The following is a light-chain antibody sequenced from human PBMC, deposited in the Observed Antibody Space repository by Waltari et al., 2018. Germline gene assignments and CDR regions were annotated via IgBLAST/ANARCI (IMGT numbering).Light chain of an antibody. CDR2: EVS. V-gene: IGLV2-23*02. CDR1: SSDFGSYNL. CDR3: CSYAGSSTS. J-gene: IGLJ2*01. Sequence: QSALTQPASVSGSPGQSITISCTGTSSDFGSYNLVSWYQQHPGKAPKLMIYEVSKRPSGVSNRFSGSKSGNTASLTIPGLQAEDEADYYCCSYAGSSTSFGGGTKLTVL.